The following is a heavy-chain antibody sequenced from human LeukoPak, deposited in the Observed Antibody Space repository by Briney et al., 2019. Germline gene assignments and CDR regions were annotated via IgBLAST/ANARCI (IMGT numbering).Heavy chain of an antibody. CDR3: ARTFSSSWYRDYYYYGMDV. J-gene: IGHJ6*02. CDR1: GYTFTSYG. D-gene: IGHD6-13*01. Sequence: ASVKVSCKASGYTFTSYGISWVRQAPGQGLEWMGWISAYNGNTNYAQKLQGRVTMTTDTSTSTAYMELRSLRSDDTAVYYCARTFSSSWYRDYYYYGMDVWGQGTTVTVSS. CDR2: ISAYNGNT. V-gene: IGHV1-18*01.